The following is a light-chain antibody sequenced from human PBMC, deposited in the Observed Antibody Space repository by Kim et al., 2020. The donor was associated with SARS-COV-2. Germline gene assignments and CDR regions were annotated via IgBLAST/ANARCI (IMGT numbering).Light chain of an antibody. CDR1: QSISSH. J-gene: IGKJ3*01. CDR3: QQHYNSPFT. V-gene: IGKV1-39*01. CDR2: AAS. Sequence: DIQMTQSPSSLPASVGDRVTITCRTTQSISSHLKWYQQKPGRAPKLLISAASTLQGGVPSRFSGSGSETDFTLTISSLQPEDFATYSCQQHYNSPFTFGPGTKVDIK.